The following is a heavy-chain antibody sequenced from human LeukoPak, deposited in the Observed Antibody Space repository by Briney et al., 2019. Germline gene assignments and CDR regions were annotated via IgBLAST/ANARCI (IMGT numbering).Heavy chain of an antibody. CDR2: ISGSGGST. Sequence: PGGSLRLSCAASGFTFSSYAMSWVRQAPGKGLEWVSAISGSGGSTYYADSGKGRFTISRDNSKNTLYLQMNSLRAEDTAVYYCAKTKSSSWVFDYWGQGTLVTVSS. D-gene: IGHD6-13*01. CDR3: AKTKSSSWVFDY. J-gene: IGHJ4*02. CDR1: GFTFSSYA. V-gene: IGHV3-23*01.